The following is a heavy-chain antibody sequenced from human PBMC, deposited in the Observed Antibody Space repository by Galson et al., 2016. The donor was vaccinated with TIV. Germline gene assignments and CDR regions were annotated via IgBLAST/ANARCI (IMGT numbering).Heavy chain of an antibody. J-gene: IGHJ3*01. Sequence: PALVKPTQTLTLTCTLSGFSFSSGMCVSWIRQPPGKALEWLAIIDWDGDKYYNSSLKTRLTISKDTSKNQVVLKISNMDSVDTGTYYCARIWGRYFDQSYGAFDLWGQGATVTVSS. CDR2: IDWDGDK. D-gene: IGHD3-9*01. V-gene: IGHV2-70*01. CDR1: GFSFSSGMC. CDR3: ARIWGRYFDQSYGAFDL.